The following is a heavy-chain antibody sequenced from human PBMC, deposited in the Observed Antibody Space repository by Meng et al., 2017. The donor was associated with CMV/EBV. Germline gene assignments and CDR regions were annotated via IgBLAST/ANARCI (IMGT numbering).Heavy chain of an antibody. J-gene: IGHJ4*02. Sequence: GESLKISCAASGFTFSSYWMSWVRRAPGKGLEWVANIKQDGSEKYYVDSVKGRFTISRDNAKNSLYLQMNSLRAEDTAVYYCARDIRRQWLVRGDYFDYWGQGTLVTVSS. CDR1: GFTFSSYW. V-gene: IGHV3-7*01. CDR2: IKQDGSEK. D-gene: IGHD6-19*01. CDR3: ARDIRRQWLVRGDYFDY.